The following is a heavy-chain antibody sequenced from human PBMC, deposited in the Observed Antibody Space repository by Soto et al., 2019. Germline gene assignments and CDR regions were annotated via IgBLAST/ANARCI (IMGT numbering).Heavy chain of an antibody. Sequence: PSETLSLTCTVSGGLISSGGYYCSWIRQHPERGLEWIGYIYFTVGTYYNPSLKSRVTISLDTSKNQFSLKLSSVTAADTAVYFCARLRDGYHRKYFEYWGQGTLVTVSS. CDR3: ARLRDGYHRKYFEY. J-gene: IGHJ4*02. CDR2: IYFTVGT. D-gene: IGHD5-12*01. V-gene: IGHV4-31*03. CDR1: GGLISSGGYY.